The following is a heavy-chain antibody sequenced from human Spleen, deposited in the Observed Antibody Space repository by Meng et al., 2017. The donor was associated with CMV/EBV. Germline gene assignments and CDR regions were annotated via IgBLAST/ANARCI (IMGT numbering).Heavy chain of an antibody. D-gene: IGHD3-10*01. CDR3: ARGPPRGPYGY. CDR1: GGSFSGYY. Sequence: SETLSLTCAVYGGSFSGYYWSWIRQPPGKGLEWIGEINHSGSTNYNPSLKSRVIISVDTSKNQFSLKLSSVTAADTAVYYCARGPPRGPYGYWGQGTLVTVSS. V-gene: IGHV4-34*01. J-gene: IGHJ4*02. CDR2: INHSGST.